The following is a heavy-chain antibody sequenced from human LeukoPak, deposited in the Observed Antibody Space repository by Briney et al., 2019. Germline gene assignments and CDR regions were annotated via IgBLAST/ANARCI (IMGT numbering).Heavy chain of an antibody. Sequence: GGSLRLSCAASGFTFSSYAMSWVRQAPGKGLEWVSAISGSGGSTYYADSVKGRLTISRDNSKNTLYLQMNSLRADDTAVYYCAKVRDILTGYYYPAPVFDYWGQGTLVTVSS. D-gene: IGHD3-9*01. V-gene: IGHV3-23*01. CDR2: ISGSGGST. J-gene: IGHJ4*02. CDR1: GFTFSSYA. CDR3: AKVRDILTGYYYPAPVFDY.